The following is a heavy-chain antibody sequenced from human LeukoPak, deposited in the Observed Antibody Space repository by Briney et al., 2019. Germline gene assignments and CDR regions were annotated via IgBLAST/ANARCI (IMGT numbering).Heavy chain of an antibody. J-gene: IGHJ3*02. CDR3: ARARTTTGTTRIAFNI. CDR2: ISYDGSDK. CDR1: GFTFTTYA. V-gene: IGHV3-30-3*01. D-gene: IGHD1-1*01. Sequence: GGSLRLSCAAPGFTFTTYAMHWVRQAPGKGLDWVAVISYDGSDKYYADSVKGRFTISRDNSKNTLYLQMNSLRAEDTAVYYCARARTTTGTTRIAFNIWGQGTVVTVSS.